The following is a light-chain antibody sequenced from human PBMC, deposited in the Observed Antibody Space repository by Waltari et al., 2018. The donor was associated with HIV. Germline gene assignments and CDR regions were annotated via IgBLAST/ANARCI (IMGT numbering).Light chain of an antibody. Sequence: SYVLTQAPSVSVAPGQTARFPCGGNNIGSKSVHWYQQKPGQAPVLVVSKDSDRPSGIPERFSGSNSGNTATLTINRAEAGDEADYYCQVWEPGPDPYVVFGGGTRLTVL. CDR2: KDS. J-gene: IGLJ2*01. V-gene: IGLV3-21*02. CDR3: QVWEPGPDPYVV. CDR1: NIGSKS.